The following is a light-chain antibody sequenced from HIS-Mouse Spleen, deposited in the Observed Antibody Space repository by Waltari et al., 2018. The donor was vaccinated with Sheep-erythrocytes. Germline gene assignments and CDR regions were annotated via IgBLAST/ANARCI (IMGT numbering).Light chain of an antibody. CDR1: SSDGGGYNC. CDR3: CSYAGSYNHV. V-gene: IGLV2-11*01. Sequence: QSALTQPRSVSGSPAQSVTIPCTGTSSDGGGYNCVSWYQQHPGKAPKLMIYDVSKRPSGVPDRFSGSKSGNTASLTISGLQAEDEADYYCCSYAGSYNHVFATGTKVTVL. CDR2: DVS. J-gene: IGLJ1*01.